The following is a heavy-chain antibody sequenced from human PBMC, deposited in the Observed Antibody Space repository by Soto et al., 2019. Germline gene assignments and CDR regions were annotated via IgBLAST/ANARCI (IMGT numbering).Heavy chain of an antibody. Sequence: EVQLVESGGGLVKPGGSLRLSCVASGFTFSGYSINWVRQAPGKGLEWVSYISGPSIYIYYADSVKGRFTISRDNAKSAVEPQMNRLRAEDTAVYYCARGFRNGFNVWGQGTTVSVSS. CDR3: ARGFRNGFNV. CDR1: GFTFSGYS. D-gene: IGHD2-8*01. CDR2: ISGPSIYI. J-gene: IGHJ6*02. V-gene: IGHV3-21*01.